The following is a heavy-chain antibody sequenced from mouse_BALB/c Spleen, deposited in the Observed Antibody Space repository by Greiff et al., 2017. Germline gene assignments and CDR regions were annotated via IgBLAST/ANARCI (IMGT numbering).Heavy chain of an antibody. CDR1: GFAFSSYD. Sequence: EVQLVESGGGLVKPGGSLKLSCAASGFAFSSYDMSWVRQTPEKRLEWDAYISSGGGSTYYPDTVKGRFTISRDNAKNTLYLQMSSLKSEDTAMYYCARQGWLLRGGFDYWGQGTTLTVSS. J-gene: IGHJ2*01. D-gene: IGHD2-3*01. CDR2: ISSGGGST. V-gene: IGHV5-12-1*01. CDR3: ARQGWLLRGGFDY.